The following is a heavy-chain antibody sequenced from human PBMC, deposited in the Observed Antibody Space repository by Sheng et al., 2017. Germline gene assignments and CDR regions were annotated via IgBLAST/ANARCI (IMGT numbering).Heavy chain of an antibody. Sequence: QLQLQESDPGLVKPSETLSLTCTVSGGSVSSSSYYWGWIRQPPGKGLEWIGSMYYSGNTYYNPSLRSRLTISVDTSKNQFSLKLSSVTAADTAVYYCARAYCYNTNCRGQNWFDAVGPGNPGHRLL. J-gene: IGHJ5*02. CDR1: GGSVSSSSYY. CDR3: ARAYCYNTNCRGQNWFDA. D-gene: IGHD2-2*01. V-gene: IGHV4-39*07. CDR2: MYYSGNT.